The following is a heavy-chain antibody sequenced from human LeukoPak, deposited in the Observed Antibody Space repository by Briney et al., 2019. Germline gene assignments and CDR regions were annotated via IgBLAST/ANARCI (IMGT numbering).Heavy chain of an antibody. J-gene: IGHJ4*02. CDR2: INHSGST. Sequence: SETLSLTCAVYGGSFSGYYWSWIRQPPGKGLEWIGEINHSGSTNYNPSLKSRVTISVDTSKNQFSLKLSSVTAAGTAVYYCARVPSYRLELRYFDYWGQGTLVTVSS. V-gene: IGHV4-34*01. D-gene: IGHD1-7*01. CDR3: ARVPSYRLELRYFDY. CDR1: GGSFSGYY.